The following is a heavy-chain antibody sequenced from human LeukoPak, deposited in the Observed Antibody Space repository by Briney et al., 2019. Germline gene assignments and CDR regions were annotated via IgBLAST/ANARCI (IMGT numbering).Heavy chain of an antibody. CDR2: IYYSGST. D-gene: IGHD6-6*01. J-gene: IGHJ4*02. CDR1: GGSISSYY. CDR3: ARDVGSIAADY. V-gene: IGHV4-59*01. Sequence: XETLXLTCTVSGGSISSYYWSWIRQPPGKGLEGIGYIYYSGSTNYNPSLKSRVTISVDTSKNQFSLKLSSVTAADTAVYYCARDVGSIAADYWGQGTLVTVSS.